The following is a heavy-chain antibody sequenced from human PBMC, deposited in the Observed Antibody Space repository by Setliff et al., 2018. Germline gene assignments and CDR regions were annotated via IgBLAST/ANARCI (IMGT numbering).Heavy chain of an antibody. CDR2: IRSKANNYAT. CDR3: ARSPAFDS. CDR1: GFIFSDSA. V-gene: IGHV3-73*01. Sequence: PGGSLRLSCAASGFIFSDSAVHWVRQAPGKGLEWIGRIRSKANNYATGYTASMKGRFTISRDDSKNTAYLQMNSLKTEDTAVYYCARSPAFDSWGQGTLVTVSS. J-gene: IGHJ4*02. D-gene: IGHD2-15*01.